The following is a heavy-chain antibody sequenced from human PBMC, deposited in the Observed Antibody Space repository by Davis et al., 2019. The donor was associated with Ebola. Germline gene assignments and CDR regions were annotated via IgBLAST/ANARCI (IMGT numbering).Heavy chain of an antibody. Sequence: ASVKVSCKASGYTFTSYYMHWVRQAPGQGLEWMGIINPSGGSTSYAQKFQGRVTMTRDTSTSTVYMELSSLRSEDTAVYYCAGTSTVTAPFDYWGQGTLVTVSS. D-gene: IGHD4-11*01. J-gene: IGHJ4*02. CDR3: AGTSTVTAPFDY. CDR1: GYTFTSYY. V-gene: IGHV1-46*01. CDR2: INPSGGST.